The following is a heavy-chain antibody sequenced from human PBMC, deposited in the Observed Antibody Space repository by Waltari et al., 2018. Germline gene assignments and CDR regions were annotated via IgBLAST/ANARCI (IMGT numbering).Heavy chain of an antibody. CDR1: GGSISSSSYY. J-gene: IGHJ3*02. CDR2: IYYSGST. CDR3: ARAANGGGRGAFDI. D-gene: IGHD3-10*01. V-gene: IGHV4-39*07. Sequence: QLQLQESGPGLVKPSETLSLTCTVSGGSISSSSYYWGWIRQPPGKGLEWIGSIYYSGSTYYNPSLKSRVTISVDTSKNQFSLKLSSVTAADTAVYYCARAANGGGRGAFDIWGQGTMVTVSS.